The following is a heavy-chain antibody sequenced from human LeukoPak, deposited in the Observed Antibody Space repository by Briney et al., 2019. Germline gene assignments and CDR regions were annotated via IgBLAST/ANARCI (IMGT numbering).Heavy chain of an antibody. D-gene: IGHD1-1*01. CDR3: AKDYGGSHWPLGY. CDR1: GFTFSSYG. CDR2: ISYDGSNK. J-gene: IGHJ4*02. V-gene: IGHV3-30*18. Sequence: GGSLRLSCAASGFTFSSYGMHWVRQAPGKGLEWVAVISYDGSNKYYADSVKGRFTISRDNSKNTLYLQMNSLRAEDTAVYYCAKDYGGSHWPLGYWGQGTLVTVSS.